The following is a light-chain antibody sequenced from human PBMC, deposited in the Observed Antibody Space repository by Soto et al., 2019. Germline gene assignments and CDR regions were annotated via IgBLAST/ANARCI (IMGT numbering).Light chain of an antibody. CDR2: DAS. CDR1: PSVSSY. V-gene: IGKV3-11*01. CDR3: QQRSTWPLT. Sequence: IVFTQSPGTLSLSPGERATLSCRASPSVSSYLAWYQQKPGQPPRLLIYDASNRATAIPARFSGSGSGTDFTLTISSLEPEDFAVYYCQQRSTWPLTFGGGTKVDIK. J-gene: IGKJ4*01.